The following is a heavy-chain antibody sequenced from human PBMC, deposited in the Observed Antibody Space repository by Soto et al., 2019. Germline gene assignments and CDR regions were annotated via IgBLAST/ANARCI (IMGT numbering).Heavy chain of an antibody. CDR1: GGTFSSYA. CDR3: ARGTVTTSDLRSWFDP. CDR2: IIPIFGTA. Sequence: QVPLVQSGAEVKKPGSSVKVSCKASGGTFSSYAISWVRQAPGQGLEWMGGIIPIFGTANYAQKFQGRVTITADKSTSTAYMELSSLRSEDTAVYYCARGTVTTSDLRSWFDPWGQGTLVTVSS. V-gene: IGHV1-69*06. J-gene: IGHJ5*02. D-gene: IGHD4-17*01.